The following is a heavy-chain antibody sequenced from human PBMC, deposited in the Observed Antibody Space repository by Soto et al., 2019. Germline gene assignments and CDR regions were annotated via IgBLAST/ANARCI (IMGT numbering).Heavy chain of an antibody. Sequence: EVQLVESGGGLVQPGGSLRLSCAASGFSFSDYWMHWVRQAPGKGLVWVSCIDTDGSTTTYADSVKGRFNISRDNVKNTLYVQMDSLRAEDTALYYCSRGGGFSGNYLGGQGTLVTVSS. CDR2: IDTDGSTT. CDR1: GFSFSDYW. D-gene: IGHD1-26*01. J-gene: IGHJ4*02. V-gene: IGHV3-74*01. CDR3: SRGGGFSGNYL.